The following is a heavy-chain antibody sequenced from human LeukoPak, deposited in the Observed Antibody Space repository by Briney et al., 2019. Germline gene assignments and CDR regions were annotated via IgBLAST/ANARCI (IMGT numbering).Heavy chain of an antibody. V-gene: IGHV4-34*01. Sequence: PSETLSLTCAVYGGSFSGYYWSWIRQPPGKGLEWIGEINHSGSTNYNPSLKSRVTISVDTSKNQFSLKLSSVTAADTTVYYCAGVEWLFKLGYFQHWGQGTLVTVSS. CDR2: INHSGST. CDR1: GGSFSGYY. D-gene: IGHD3-9*01. J-gene: IGHJ1*01. CDR3: AGVEWLFKLGYFQH.